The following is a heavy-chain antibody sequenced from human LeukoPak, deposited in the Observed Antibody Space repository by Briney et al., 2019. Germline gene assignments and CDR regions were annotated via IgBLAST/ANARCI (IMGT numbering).Heavy chain of an antibody. V-gene: IGHV4-34*01. Sequence: SETLSLTCAVSGYSISSGYYWSWIRQPPGKGLEWIGEINHSGSTNYNPSLKSRVTISVDTSKNQFSLKLSSVTAADTAVYYCARRAKLWRYFDLWGRGTLVTVSS. CDR3: ARRAKLWRYFDL. J-gene: IGHJ2*01. D-gene: IGHD3-10*01. CDR2: INHSGST. CDR1: GYSISSGYY.